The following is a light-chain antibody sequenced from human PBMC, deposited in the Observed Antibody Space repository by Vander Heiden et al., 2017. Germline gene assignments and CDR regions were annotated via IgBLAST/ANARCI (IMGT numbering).Light chain of an antibody. CDR3: ATWDDSLNVYV. J-gene: IGLJ1*01. Sequence: QSVLTQPPSASGTPAQRVPISCSGSSSNIGGNTVNWYQHLPGTAPKLLIYSNNQRPSGVPDRFSASKSGTSASLAISGLQSEDEADYYCATWDDSLNVYVFGIGTKVTVL. CDR2: SNN. V-gene: IGLV1-44*01. CDR1: SSNIGGNT.